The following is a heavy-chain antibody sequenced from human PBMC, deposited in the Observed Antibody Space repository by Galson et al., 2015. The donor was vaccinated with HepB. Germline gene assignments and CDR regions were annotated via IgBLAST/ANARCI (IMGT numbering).Heavy chain of an antibody. Sequence: SLRLSCAASGFFFDNFGMHWVRQAPGKGLEWVAGITYDGSDKFYADSVKGRFTVSRGNSENTLFLKMNSLRPDDTAVYYCTTGKPPIIMGSYRGDFGSWGQGTQVTVSS. J-gene: IGHJ5*02. CDR1: GFFFDNFG. D-gene: IGHD3-10*01. CDR2: ITYDGSDK. V-gene: IGHV3-30*03. CDR3: TTGKPPIIMGSYRGDFGS.